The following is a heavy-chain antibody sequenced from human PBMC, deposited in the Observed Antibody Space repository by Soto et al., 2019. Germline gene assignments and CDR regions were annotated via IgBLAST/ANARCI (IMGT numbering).Heavy chain of an antibody. J-gene: IGHJ2*01. CDR2: IYGGGRT. D-gene: IGHD4-17*01. V-gene: IGHV3-66*01. CDR3: CGPSTVTINWFFDL. CDR1: GFTVSSNY. Sequence: EVQLVESGGGLVQPGGSLSLACAASGFTVSSNYMSWVRQAPGKGLEWVSIIYGGGRTNYADSVKGRFTVSRDNYKNTLYLQMTSLRAENTAMYYCCGPSTVTINWFFDLWGRGTLVTVSS.